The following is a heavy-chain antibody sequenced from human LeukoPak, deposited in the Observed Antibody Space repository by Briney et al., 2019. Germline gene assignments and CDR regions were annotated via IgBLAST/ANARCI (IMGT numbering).Heavy chain of an antibody. CDR3: AREGKGYYYDSSGYYFDY. J-gene: IGHJ4*02. Sequence: PGGSLRLSCAASGFTFSSYWMSWVRQAPGKGLEWVANIKQDGSEKYYMDSVKGRFTISRDNAKNSLYLQMNSLRAEDTAVYYCAREGKGYYYDSSGYYFDYWGQGTLVTVSS. CDR1: GFTFSSYW. D-gene: IGHD3-22*01. CDR2: IKQDGSEK. V-gene: IGHV3-7*01.